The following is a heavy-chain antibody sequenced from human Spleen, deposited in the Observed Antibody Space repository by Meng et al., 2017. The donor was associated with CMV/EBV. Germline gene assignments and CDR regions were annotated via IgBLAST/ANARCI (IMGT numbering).Heavy chain of an antibody. CDR1: GFTFSSYV. Sequence: GESLKISCAASGFTFSSYVMHWVRQAPGKGLEWVAVISYDGSNKYYADSVKGRFTISRDNSKNTLYLQMNSLRAEDTAVYYCARDPTDRVEQYYFDYWGQGTLVTVSS. CDR2: ISYDGSNK. D-gene: IGHD1/OR15-1a*01. CDR3: ARDPTDRVEQYYFDY. J-gene: IGHJ4*02. V-gene: IGHV3-30-3*01.